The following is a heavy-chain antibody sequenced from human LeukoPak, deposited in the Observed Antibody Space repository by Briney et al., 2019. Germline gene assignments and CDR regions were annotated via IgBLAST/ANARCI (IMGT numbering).Heavy chain of an antibody. CDR2: IIPILGIA. J-gene: IGHJ6*02. D-gene: IGHD6-19*01. CDR3: ARTVAGFDYYYYGMDV. Sequence: GASVKVSCKASGGTFSSYAISWVRQAPGQGLEWMGRIIPILGIANYAQKFQGRVTITAGKSTSTAYMELSSLRSEDTAVYYCARTVAGFDYYYYGMDVWGQGTTVTVSS. V-gene: IGHV1-69*04. CDR1: GGTFSSYA.